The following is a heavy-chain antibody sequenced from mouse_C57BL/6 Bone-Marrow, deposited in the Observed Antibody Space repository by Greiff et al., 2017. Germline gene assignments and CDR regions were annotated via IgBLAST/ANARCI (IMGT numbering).Heavy chain of an antibody. V-gene: IGHV1-50*01. J-gene: IGHJ2*01. Sequence: VQLQQPGAELVKPGASVKLSCKASGYTFTSYWMQWVNQRPGQGLEWIGAIDPSDSYTNYHQKFKGKATLTVDTTSSTAYMQLSRLTSGDSAVYYWARWGNYWGQGTTLTVSS. CDR2: IDPSDSYT. CDR1: GYTFTSYW. CDR3: ARWGNY.